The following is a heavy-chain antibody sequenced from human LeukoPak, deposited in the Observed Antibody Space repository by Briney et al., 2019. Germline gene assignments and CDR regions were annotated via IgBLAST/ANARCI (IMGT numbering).Heavy chain of an antibody. CDR2: IRYDGSNK. J-gene: IGHJ4*02. V-gene: IGHV3-30*02. D-gene: IGHD5-24*01. CDR1: GFTFSSYG. Sequence: PGGSLRLSCAASGFTFSSYGMHWVRQAPGKGLEWVAFIRYDGSNKYYADSVKGRFTISRDNAKNSLYLQMNSLRAEDTAVYYCARGSRSFGYNLYYWGQGTLVTVSS. CDR3: ARGSRSFGYNLYY.